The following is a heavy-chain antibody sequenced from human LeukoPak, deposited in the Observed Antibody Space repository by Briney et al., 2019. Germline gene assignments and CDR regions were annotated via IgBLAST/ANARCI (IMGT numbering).Heavy chain of an antibody. CDR2: IYYSGST. V-gene: IGHV4-59*01. CDR1: GFSISSYY. D-gene: IGHD4-17*01. CDR3: AREGHYGAEGGSWFDP. J-gene: IGHJ5*02. Sequence: AETLSLTCAVSGFSISSYYWSWIRQPPGKGLEWIGYIYYSGSTNYNPSLKSRVPISVGTSKIQFPLKPTSVTAADTAVYYCAREGHYGAEGGSWFDPRRQGTMPTVPS.